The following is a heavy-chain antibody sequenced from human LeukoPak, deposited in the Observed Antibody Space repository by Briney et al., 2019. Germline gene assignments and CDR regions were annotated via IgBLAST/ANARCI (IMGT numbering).Heavy chain of an antibody. CDR1: GGSIRSDY. Sequence: SETLSLTCSVSGGSIRSDYWSWIRQSPGKGLEWIGYIHYSGSTNYNPSLRSRVTISVDTSKSQFSLRLNSVTAADTAVYYCARKVAGKAFDVWGQGTPVTVSS. V-gene: IGHV4-59*01. CDR2: IHYSGST. J-gene: IGHJ3*01. CDR3: ARKVAGKAFDV. D-gene: IGHD6-19*01.